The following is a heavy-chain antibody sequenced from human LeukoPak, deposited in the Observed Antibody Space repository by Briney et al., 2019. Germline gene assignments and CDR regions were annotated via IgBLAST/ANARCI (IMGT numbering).Heavy chain of an antibody. CDR2: IYTSRST. J-gene: IGHJ4*02. CDR1: GGSISSYY. V-gene: IGHV4-4*07. D-gene: IGHD2-21*01. CDR3: AREAVVIEYYFDY. Sequence: SETLSLTCTVSGGSISSYYWSCIRQPAEKGLECIGRIYTSRSTNYNPSLKSRVTMSVDTSKNEFSLKLSSVTAADTAVYYCAREAVVIEYYFDYWGQGTLVTVSS.